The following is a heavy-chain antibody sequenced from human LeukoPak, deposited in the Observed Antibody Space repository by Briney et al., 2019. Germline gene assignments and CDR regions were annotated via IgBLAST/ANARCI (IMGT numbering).Heavy chain of an antibody. CDR3: ARGALVGVGFDY. Sequence: SETLSLTCSVSGGSIGLYYWSWIRQPPGEGLEWIGYIYNSGSTNYNPSLKSRVTISPDTSKNQFSLKLSSVTAADTAVYYCARGALVGVGFDYWGQGTLVTVSS. CDR2: IYNSGST. J-gene: IGHJ4*02. D-gene: IGHD1-26*01. CDR1: GGSIGLYY. V-gene: IGHV4-59*01.